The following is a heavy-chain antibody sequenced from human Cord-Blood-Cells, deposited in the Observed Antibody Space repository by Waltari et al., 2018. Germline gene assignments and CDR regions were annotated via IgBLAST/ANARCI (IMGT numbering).Heavy chain of an antibody. CDR1: GFTSSSYS. Sequence: EVQLVESGGGLVQPGGAMRLSCAASGFTSSSYSMNWVRQSPGKGLEWVSYISSSSSTIYYADSVKGRFTISRDNAKNSLYLQMNSLRDEDTAVYYCAREYSSSGDAFDIWGQGTMVTVSS. D-gene: IGHD6-6*01. V-gene: IGHV3-48*02. CDR2: ISSSSSTI. CDR3: AREYSSSGDAFDI. J-gene: IGHJ3*02.